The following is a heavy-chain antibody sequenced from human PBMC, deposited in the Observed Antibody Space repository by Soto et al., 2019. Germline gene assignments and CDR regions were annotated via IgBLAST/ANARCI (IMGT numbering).Heavy chain of an antibody. CDR3: ARDQGHWSGVSY. D-gene: IGHD3-3*01. Sequence: QVHLVQSASEVKKPGASVKVSCEASGYIFTSYGITWVRQAPGQGLEWMGWINPTNGNANYAQKFQGRFTMTTDTSRTTAYLEMTSLRSDDTAVYYCARDQGHWSGVSYWGQGTLVTVSS. CDR2: INPTNGNA. V-gene: IGHV1-18*04. J-gene: IGHJ4*02. CDR1: GYIFTSYG.